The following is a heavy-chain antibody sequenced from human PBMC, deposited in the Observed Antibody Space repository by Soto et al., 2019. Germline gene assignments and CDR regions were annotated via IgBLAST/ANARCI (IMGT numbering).Heavy chain of an antibody. CDR3: ARTVLGYCSGGSCYQRYYYYGMDV. D-gene: IGHD2-15*01. J-gene: IGHJ6*02. V-gene: IGHV4-4*02. Sequence: PSETLSLTCAVSGVSISSDHWWSWVRHSPEKGLEWIGEVYPTGLTYYNPSLKSRVTMSIDNFNNQFSLRLNSVTAADTAVYYCARTVLGYCSGGSCYQRYYYYGMDVWGQGTTVS. CDR1: GVSISSDHW. CDR2: VYPTGLT.